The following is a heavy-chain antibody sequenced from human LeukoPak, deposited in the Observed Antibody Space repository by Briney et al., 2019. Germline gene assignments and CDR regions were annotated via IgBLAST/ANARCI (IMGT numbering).Heavy chain of an antibody. V-gene: IGHV4-61*02. CDR2: IYSSVST. D-gene: IGHD3-10*01. J-gene: IGHJ4*02. CDR3: AKDLYYHSGSFSVSSLVN. Sequence: SETLSLTCTVAGGSISSSSYYWSWIRQPAGKGLEWIGRIYSSVSTNYNPSTQYNPSLRSRVTISKDTSKNQFSLNLNFVTAADTAVYYCAKDLYYHSGSFSVSSLVNWGQGTLVTVSS. CDR1: GGSISSSSYY.